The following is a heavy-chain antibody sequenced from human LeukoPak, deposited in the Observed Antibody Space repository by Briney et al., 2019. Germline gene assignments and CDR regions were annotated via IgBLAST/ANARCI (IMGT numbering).Heavy chain of an antibody. CDR3: AFESMTTVTFDY. J-gene: IGHJ4*02. D-gene: IGHD4-11*01. CDR1: GFTFSSYG. CDR2: IRYDGSNK. V-gene: IGHV3-30*02. Sequence: QTGGSLRLSCAASGFTFSSYGMHWVRQAPGKGLEWVAFIRYDGSNKYYADSVKGRFTISRDNSKNTLYQQMNSLRAEDTAVYYCAFESMTTVTFDYWGQGTLVTVSS.